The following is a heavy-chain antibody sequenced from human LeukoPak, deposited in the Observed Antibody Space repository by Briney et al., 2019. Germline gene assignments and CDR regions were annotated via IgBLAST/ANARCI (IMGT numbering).Heavy chain of an antibody. CDR2: ISWNSGSI. CDR1: GFTFDDYA. J-gene: IGHJ6*02. Sequence: PGRSLRLSCTASGFTFDDYAMHWVRQAPGKGLEWVSGISWNSGSIGYADSVKGRFTISRDNAKNSLYLQMNSLRAEDTALYYCAKVGGPGRNYYYGMDVWGQGTTVTVSS. D-gene: IGHD3-16*01. CDR3: AKVGGPGRNYYYGMDV. V-gene: IGHV3-9*01.